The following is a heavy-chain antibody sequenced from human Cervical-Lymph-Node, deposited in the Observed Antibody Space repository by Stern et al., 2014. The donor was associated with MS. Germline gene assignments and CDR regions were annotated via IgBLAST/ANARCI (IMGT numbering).Heavy chain of an antibody. J-gene: IGHJ4*02. CDR2: IYPGDSET. CDR1: GYSLTNTW. CDR3: ARGRGIALRPDY. Sequence: EVQLVQSGAELKKPGESLRISCKGSGYSLTNTWIGWVRQMPGKGLEWMGIIYPGDSETRYSPSFQGQVTISADKSINTAYLQWSSLKASDTAMYYCARGRGIALRPDYWGQGTLVTVSS. D-gene: IGHD6-13*01. V-gene: IGHV5-51*03.